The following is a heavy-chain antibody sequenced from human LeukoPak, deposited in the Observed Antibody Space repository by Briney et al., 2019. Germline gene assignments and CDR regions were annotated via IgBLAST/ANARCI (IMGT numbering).Heavy chain of an antibody. CDR3: ARGQFYHDSTGYSD. D-gene: IGHD3-22*01. V-gene: IGHV4-59*01. CDR2: IYYSGTT. J-gene: IGHJ4*02. Sequence: RASETLSLTCTVSGGSMSNYYWIWIRQPPGKGLEWIGHIYYSGTTNYNPSLKSRVTISVDTSKNQFSLKLNSVTAADAAVYYCARGQFYHDSTGYSDWGQGTLVTVSS. CDR1: GGSMSNYY.